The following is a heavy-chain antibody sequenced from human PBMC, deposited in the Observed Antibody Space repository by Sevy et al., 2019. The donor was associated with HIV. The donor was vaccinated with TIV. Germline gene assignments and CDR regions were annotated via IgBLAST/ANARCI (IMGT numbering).Heavy chain of an antibody. D-gene: IGHD3-22*01. V-gene: IGHV3-11*01. CDR3: SREVNYYDSSDY. CDR1: GFTFSDYY. Sequence: GGSLRLSCAASGFTFSDYYMSWIRQAPGKGLEWVSYISSSGSTIYYADSVKGRFTISRDNAKNSLYLQMNSLRAEDTAVYYCSREVNYYDSSDYWGQGTLVTVSS. CDR2: ISSSGSTI. J-gene: IGHJ4*02.